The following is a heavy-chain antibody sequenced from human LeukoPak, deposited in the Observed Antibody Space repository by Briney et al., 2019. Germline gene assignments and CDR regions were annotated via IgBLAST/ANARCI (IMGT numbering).Heavy chain of an antibody. CDR1: GFTFSRFP. Sequence: PGGSLRLSCAASGFTFSRFPMHWVRQAPGKGLEWVAAISNDGSTTYDADSVKGRFTISRDKSKNTLYVQMKGLRPEDTALYYCATGFTWSIESWGQGTMVAVSS. J-gene: IGHJ4*02. CDR3: ATGFTWSIES. CDR2: ISNDGSTT. D-gene: IGHD2-8*02. V-gene: IGHV3-30*04.